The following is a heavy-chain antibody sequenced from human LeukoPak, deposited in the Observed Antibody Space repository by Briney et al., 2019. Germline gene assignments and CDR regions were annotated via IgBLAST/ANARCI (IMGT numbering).Heavy chain of an antibody. CDR1: GGSISSSSYY. D-gene: IGHD2-15*01. J-gene: IGHJ4*02. Sequence: SETLSLTCTVSGGSISSSSYYWGWIRQPPGKGLEWIGSIYYSGSTYYNPSLKSRVTISVDTSKNQFSLKLSSVTAADTAVYYAVVVAASRTKSSYYFDYWGQGTLVTVSS. CDR3: VVVAASRTKSSYYFDY. V-gene: IGHV4-39*03. CDR2: IYYSGST.